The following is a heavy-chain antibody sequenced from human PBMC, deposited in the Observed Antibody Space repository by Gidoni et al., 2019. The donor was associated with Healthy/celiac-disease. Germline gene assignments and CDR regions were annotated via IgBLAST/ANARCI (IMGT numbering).Heavy chain of an antibody. D-gene: IGHD6-19*01. V-gene: IGHV1-8*01. CDR2: MNPNSGNT. CDR3: ASMYSSGNWFDP. CDR1: GYTFTSYD. J-gene: IGHJ5*02. Sequence: QVQLVQSGAEVTQPGASVTVSCKASGYTFTSYDINWVRQATGQGLEWMGWMNPNSGNTGYAQKFQGRVTMTRNTSISTAYMELSSLRSEDTAVYYCASMYSSGNWFDPWGQGTLVTVSS.